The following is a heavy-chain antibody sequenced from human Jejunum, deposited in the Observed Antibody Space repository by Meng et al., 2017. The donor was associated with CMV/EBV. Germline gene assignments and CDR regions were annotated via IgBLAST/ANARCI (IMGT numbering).Heavy chain of an antibody. CDR2: INPKNGVT. D-gene: IGHD3-16*01. J-gene: IGHJ3*02. V-gene: IGHV1-2*02. CDR3: ARDVDDDNGFDI. Sequence: ASGYMFSICYIHWVRQAPGQGLEWLGYINPKNGVTKYLQTFQGRLTMTRHTSINTVYMELTSLKSDDTAVYYCARDVDDDNGFDIWGQGTKVTVSS. CDR1: GYMFSICY.